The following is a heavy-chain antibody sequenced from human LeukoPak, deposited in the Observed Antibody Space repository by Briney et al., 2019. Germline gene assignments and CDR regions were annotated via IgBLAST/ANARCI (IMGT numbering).Heavy chain of an antibody. J-gene: IGHJ4*02. V-gene: IGHV3-7*01. CDR2: IKQDGSEK. D-gene: IGHD3-3*01. CDR3: ARVRDVTIFGVVSGNYFDY. CDR1: GFTFSSYW. Sequence: GGSLRLSCAASGFTFSSYWMSWVRQAPGKGLEWVANIKQDGSEKYYVDSVKGRFTISRNNAKNSLYLRMNSLRAEDTAVYYCARVRDVTIFGVVSGNYFDYWGQGTLVTVSS.